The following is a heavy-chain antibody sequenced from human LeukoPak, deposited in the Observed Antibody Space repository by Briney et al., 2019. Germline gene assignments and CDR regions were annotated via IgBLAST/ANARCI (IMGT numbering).Heavy chain of an antibody. CDR2: INHSGST. D-gene: IGHD3-16*02. J-gene: IGHJ4*02. CDR3: ARYSDYVWGSYRTQADY. CDR1: GGSFSGYY. Sequence: SETLSLTCAVYGGSFSGYYWSWIRQPPGKGLEWIGEINHSGSTNYNPSLKSRVTISVDTSKNQFSLKLSSVTAADTAVYYCARYSDYVWGSYRTQADYWGQGTLVTVSS. V-gene: IGHV4-34*01.